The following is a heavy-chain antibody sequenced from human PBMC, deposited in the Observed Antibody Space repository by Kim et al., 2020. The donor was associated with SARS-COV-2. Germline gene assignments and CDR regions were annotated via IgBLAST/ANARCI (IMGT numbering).Heavy chain of an antibody. CDR2: INHSGST. V-gene: IGHV4-34*01. Sequence: SETLSLTCAVYGGSFSGYYWSWIRQPPGKGLEWIGEINHSGSTNYNPSLKSRVTISVDTSKNQFSLKLSSVTAADTAVYYCARGYDSSGRGLEFDYWGQGTLVTVSS. CDR1: GGSFSGYY. J-gene: IGHJ4*02. CDR3: ARGYDSSGRGLEFDY. D-gene: IGHD3-22*01.